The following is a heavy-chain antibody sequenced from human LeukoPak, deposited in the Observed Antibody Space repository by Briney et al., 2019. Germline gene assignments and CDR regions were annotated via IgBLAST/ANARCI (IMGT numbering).Heavy chain of an antibody. D-gene: IGHD1-1*01. J-gene: IGHJ6*03. Sequence: GGSLRLSCAASGFTFSSYGMHWVRQAPGKGLEWVAFIRYDGSNKYYADSVKGRFTISRDNSKNTLYLQMNSLRAEDTAVYYCAKDRTGTTNYYYYMDVWGKGTTVTISS. V-gene: IGHV3-30*02. CDR2: IRYDGSNK. CDR1: GFTFSSYG. CDR3: AKDRTGTTNYYYYMDV.